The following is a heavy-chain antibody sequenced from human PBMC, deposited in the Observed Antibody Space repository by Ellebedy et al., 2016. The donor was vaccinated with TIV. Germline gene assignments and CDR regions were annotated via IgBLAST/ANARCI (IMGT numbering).Heavy chain of an antibody. J-gene: IGHJ6*02. Sequence: SGPTLVKPTQTLTLTCTFSGFSLSPSGVGVGWIRQHQGMDLEWLALIYWDDDKRYRPSLKSRLTITKDTSKHQVSLTITNMDPVDTATYYCAHIYSSSLYYDGMDVWGQGTTVTVSS. CDR2: IYWDDDK. V-gene: IGHV2-5*02. CDR3: AHIYSSSLYYDGMDV. D-gene: IGHD6-6*01. CDR1: GFSLSPSGVG.